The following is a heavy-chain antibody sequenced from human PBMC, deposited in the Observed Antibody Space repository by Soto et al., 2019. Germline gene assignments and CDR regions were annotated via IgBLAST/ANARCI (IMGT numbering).Heavy chain of an antibody. CDR3: ARDCSGGSCYDAFDI. CDR2: ISSNGGST. D-gene: IGHD2-15*01. Sequence: GGSLRLSCAASGFTFSSYAMHWVSQAPGKGLEYVSAISSNGGSTYYANSVKGRFTISRDNSKNTLYLQIGSLRAEDMAVYYCARDCSGGSCYDAFDIWGQGTMVTVSS. CDR1: GFTFSSYA. J-gene: IGHJ3*02. V-gene: IGHV3-64*01.